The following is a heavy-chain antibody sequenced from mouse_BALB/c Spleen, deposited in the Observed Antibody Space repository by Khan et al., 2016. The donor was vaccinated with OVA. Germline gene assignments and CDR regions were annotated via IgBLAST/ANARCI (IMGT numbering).Heavy chain of an antibody. CDR3: ARNGANRGGMDY. V-gene: IGHV3-2*02. Sequence: EVELVESGPGLVKPSQSLSLTCNVTGYSITSDYAWNWIRQFPGNKLEWMGYISYSGNIFYNPSLKSRISITRDTSKNQFFLQLKSVTTEDTATYYCARNGANRGGMDYWGQGTSVSVSA. D-gene: IGHD4-1*01. CDR1: GYSITSDYA. CDR2: ISYSGNI. J-gene: IGHJ4*01.